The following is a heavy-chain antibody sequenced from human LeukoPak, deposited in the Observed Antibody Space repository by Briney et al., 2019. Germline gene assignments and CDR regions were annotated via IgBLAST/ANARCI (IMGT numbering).Heavy chain of an antibody. J-gene: IGHJ4*02. CDR2: INPNSGGT. Sequence: ASVKVSCKASGYTFTGYDMNWVRQAPGQGLEWMGWINPNSGGTNYAQKFQGRVTMTRDTSISTAYMELSRLRSDDTAVYYCARVRPTYYYGSGSYPFDYWGQGTLVTVSS. V-gene: IGHV1-2*02. CDR3: ARVRPTYYYGSGSYPFDY. CDR1: GYTFTGYD. D-gene: IGHD3-10*01.